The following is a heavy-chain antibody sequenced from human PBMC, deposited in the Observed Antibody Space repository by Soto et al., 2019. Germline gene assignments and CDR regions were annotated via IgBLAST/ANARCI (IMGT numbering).Heavy chain of an antibody. J-gene: IGHJ6*02. CDR1: GGSLSSGFYS. D-gene: IGHD4-17*01. V-gene: IGHV4-30-2*01. CDR3: ARAHYGDYGYGMDV. CDR2: IYHSGTT. Sequence: SETLSLTCAASGGSLSSGFYSWSWLRQPPGKGLEWIGYIYHSGTTYYNPSLKSRVTISVDRSKNQFSLKLSSVTAADTAVYYCARAHYGDYGYGMDVWGQGTTVTVSS.